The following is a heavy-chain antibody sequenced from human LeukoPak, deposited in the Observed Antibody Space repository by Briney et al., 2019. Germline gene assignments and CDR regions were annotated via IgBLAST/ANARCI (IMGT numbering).Heavy chain of an antibody. J-gene: IGHJ6*03. CDR2: IKQDGSEK. CDR3: ARDTATVTYYYYMDV. V-gene: IGHV3-7*01. D-gene: IGHD4-17*01. CDR1: GFTFSSYW. Sequence: GGSLRLSCAASGFTFSSYWMSWVRQAPGKGLEWVANIKQDGSEKYYVDSVKGRFTISRDNAKNSLYLQMNSLRAEDTAVYYCARDTATVTYYYYMDVWGKGTTVTISS.